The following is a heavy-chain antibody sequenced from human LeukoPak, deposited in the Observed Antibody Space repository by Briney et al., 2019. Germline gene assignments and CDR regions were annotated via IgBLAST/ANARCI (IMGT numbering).Heavy chain of an antibody. J-gene: IGHJ6*03. V-gene: IGHV4-34*01. CDR1: GGSFSGYY. CDR3: ARTRHHYDILTGYYPRGYYYYVDV. Sequence: SETLSLTCAAYGGSFSGYYWSWIRQPPGKGLEWIGEINHSGSTNYNPSLKSRVTISVDTSKNQFSLKLSSVTAADTAVYYCARTRHHYDILTGYYPRGYYYYVDVWGKGTTVTVSS. CDR2: INHSGST. D-gene: IGHD3-9*01.